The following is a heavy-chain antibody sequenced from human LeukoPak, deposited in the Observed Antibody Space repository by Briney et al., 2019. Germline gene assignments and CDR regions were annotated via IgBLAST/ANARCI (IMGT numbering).Heavy chain of an antibody. J-gene: IGHJ4*02. Sequence: PGGSLRLSCAASGFTFSSYAMHWVRQAPGKGLEWVAVISYDGSNKYCADSVKGRFTISRDNSKNTLYLQMNSLRAEDTAVYYCARPRGYSYSYIDYWGQGTLVTVSS. D-gene: IGHD5-18*01. V-gene: IGHV3-30*04. CDR3: ARPRGYSYSYIDY. CDR1: GFTFSSYA. CDR2: ISYDGSNK.